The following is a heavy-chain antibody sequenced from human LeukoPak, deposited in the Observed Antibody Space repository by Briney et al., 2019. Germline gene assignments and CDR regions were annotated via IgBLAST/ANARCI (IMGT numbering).Heavy chain of an antibody. V-gene: IGHV1-2*02. CDR3: ARAGVWDYSDSSGYHNAAFDI. CDR1: GYTFTDYY. CDR2: INPSSGGT. D-gene: IGHD3-22*01. J-gene: IGHJ3*02. Sequence: ASVKVSCKASGYTFTDYYMHWARQAPGQGLEWMGWINPSSGGTNYAQKFQGRVTVTRDTSISTAYMDLSRLRSDDTAVYYCARAGVWDYSDSSGYHNAAFDIWGQGTIVTVSS.